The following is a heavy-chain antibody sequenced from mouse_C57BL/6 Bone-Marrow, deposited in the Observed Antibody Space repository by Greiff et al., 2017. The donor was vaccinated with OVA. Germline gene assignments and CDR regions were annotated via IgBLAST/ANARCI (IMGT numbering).Heavy chain of an antibody. CDR1: GYAFTNYL. D-gene: IGHD1-1*01. Sequence: QVQLQQSGAELVRPGTSVKVSCKASGYAFTNYLIEWVKQRPGQGLEWIGVINPGSGGTNYNEKVKGKATLTADKSSSTAYMQLSSLTSEDSAVYFCARGTTVVAHWYFDVWGTGTTVTVSS. CDR2: INPGSGGT. V-gene: IGHV1-54*01. CDR3: ARGTTVVAHWYFDV. J-gene: IGHJ1*03.